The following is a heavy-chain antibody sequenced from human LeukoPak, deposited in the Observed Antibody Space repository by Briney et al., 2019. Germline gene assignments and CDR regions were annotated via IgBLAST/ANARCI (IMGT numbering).Heavy chain of an antibody. Sequence: ASVKVSCKASGYTFTSYGISWVRQAPGQWLEWMGWISAYNGNTNYAQKLQGRVTMTKDTSPTTAYMELRSARSADTAVYYCARGDVVVPAASFDYWGQGTLVTVSS. V-gene: IGHV1-18*01. CDR2: ISAYNGNT. J-gene: IGHJ4*02. D-gene: IGHD2-2*01. CDR3: ARGDVVVPAASFDY. CDR1: GYTFTSYG.